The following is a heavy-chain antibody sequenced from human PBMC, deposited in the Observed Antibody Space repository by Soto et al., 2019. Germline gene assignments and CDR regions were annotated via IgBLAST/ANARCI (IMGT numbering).Heavy chain of an antibody. CDR1: GGSMSEYF. Sequence: PSETLSLICSVSGGSMSEYFWSWIRQSPGKGLEWIGYIYYLGSTDYNPSLKSRVTISVDTSKRQFSLRLTSVTAADTAVYYCARDGYDGSGSPYPAYWGPGTQVTVSS. V-gene: IGHV4-59*01. CDR3: ARDGYDGSGSPYPAY. D-gene: IGHD3-10*01. J-gene: IGHJ4*02. CDR2: IYYLGST.